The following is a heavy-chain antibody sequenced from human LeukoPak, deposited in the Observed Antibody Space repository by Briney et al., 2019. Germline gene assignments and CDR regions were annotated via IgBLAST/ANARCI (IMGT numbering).Heavy chain of an antibody. V-gene: IGHV3-23*01. CDR3: ARDGTLLDYDFWSGYRADNWFDP. CDR1: GFTFSSYA. Sequence: GGSLRLSCAASGFTFSSYAMSWVRQAPGKGLEWVSAISGSGGTIYYADSVKGRFTISRDNAKNSLYLQMNSLRDEDTAVYYCARDGTLLDYDFWSGYRADNWFDPWGQGTLVTVSS. D-gene: IGHD3-3*01. CDR2: ISGSGGTI. J-gene: IGHJ5*02.